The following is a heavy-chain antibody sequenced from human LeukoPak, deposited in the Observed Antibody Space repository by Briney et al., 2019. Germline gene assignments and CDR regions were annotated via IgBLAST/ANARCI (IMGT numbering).Heavy chain of an antibody. V-gene: IGHV4-30-2*01. Sequence: SQTLSLTCAVSGGSISSGGYSWSWIRQPPGKGLEWIGYIYHSGSTYYNPSLKSRVTISVDRSKNQFSLKLSSVTAADTAVYYCARCTSTDYYDSSGQYTTTKYYFDYWGQGTLVTVSS. CDR2: IYHSGST. D-gene: IGHD3-22*01. CDR3: ARCTSTDYYDSSGQYTTTKYYFDY. J-gene: IGHJ4*02. CDR1: GGSISSGGYS.